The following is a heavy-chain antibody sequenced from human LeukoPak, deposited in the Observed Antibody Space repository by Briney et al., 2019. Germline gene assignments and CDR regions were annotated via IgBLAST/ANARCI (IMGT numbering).Heavy chain of an antibody. V-gene: IGHV3-66*01. Sequence: GGSLRLSCAASGFTFSSYSMTWVRQAPGKGLEWVSVIYSGGSTYYADSVKGRFTISRDNSKNTLYLQMNSLRAEDTAVYYCASSSGWLYYWGQGTLVTVSS. J-gene: IGHJ4*02. CDR1: GFTFSSYS. D-gene: IGHD6-19*01. CDR3: ASSSGWLYY. CDR2: IYSGGST.